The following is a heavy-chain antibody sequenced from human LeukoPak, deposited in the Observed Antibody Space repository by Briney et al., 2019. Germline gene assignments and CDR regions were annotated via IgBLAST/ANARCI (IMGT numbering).Heavy chain of an antibody. CDR1: GGTFSSYT. Sequence: SVKVSCKASGGTFSSYTISWVRQAPGQGLEWMGRIIPILGIANYAQKFQGRVTITADKSTSTAYMELSSLRSEDTAVYYCARARCGGDCLYYYYGMDVWGQGTTVTVSS. CDR2: IIPILGIA. V-gene: IGHV1-69*02. J-gene: IGHJ6*02. CDR3: ARARCGGDCLYYYYGMDV. D-gene: IGHD2-21*02.